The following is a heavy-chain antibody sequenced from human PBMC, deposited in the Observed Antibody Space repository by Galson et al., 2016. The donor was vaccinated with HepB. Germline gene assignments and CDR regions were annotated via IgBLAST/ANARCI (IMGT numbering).Heavy chain of an antibody. Sequence: SLRLSCATSGFDISAYGMHWVRQAPGKGLEWVTVISNDGLIKDYVDAVKGRFSISRDNSNNTVTLLMSDLRVEDTAVYYCVKDPSSTGTGGWFDPWGQGTLVTVSS. CDR2: ISNDGLIK. D-gene: IGHD1-1*01. V-gene: IGHV3-30*18. J-gene: IGHJ5*02. CDR1: GFDISAYG. CDR3: VKDPSSTGTGGWFDP.